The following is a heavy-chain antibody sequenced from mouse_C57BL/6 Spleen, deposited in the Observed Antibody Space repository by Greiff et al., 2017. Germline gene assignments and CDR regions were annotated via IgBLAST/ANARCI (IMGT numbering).Heavy chain of an antibody. CDR1: GFSLTSYG. Sequence: VKVVESGPGLVQPSQSLSITCTVSGFSLTSYGVHWVRQSPGKGLEWLGVIWSGGSTDFNAAFISRLSISKDNSKSQVFFKMNSLQADDTAIYYCARITTVGYAMDYWGQGTSVTVSS. J-gene: IGHJ4*01. D-gene: IGHD1-1*01. V-gene: IGHV2-2*01. CDR2: IWSGGST. CDR3: ARITTVGYAMDY.